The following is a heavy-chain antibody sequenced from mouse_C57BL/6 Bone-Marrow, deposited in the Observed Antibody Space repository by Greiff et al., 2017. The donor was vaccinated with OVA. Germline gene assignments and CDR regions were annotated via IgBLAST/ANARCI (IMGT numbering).Heavy chain of an antibody. V-gene: IGHV1-54*01. CDR2: INPGSGGT. J-gene: IGHJ4*01. D-gene: IGHD2-5*01. CDR1: GYAFTNYL. Sequence: VQLQQSGAELVRPGTSVKVSCKASGYAFTNYLIEWVKQRPGQGLEWIGVINPGSGGTNYNEKFKGKATLTADKSSSTAYMQLSSLTSEDSAVDFCARRSNYPMDYWGQGTSVTVSS. CDR3: ARRSNYPMDY.